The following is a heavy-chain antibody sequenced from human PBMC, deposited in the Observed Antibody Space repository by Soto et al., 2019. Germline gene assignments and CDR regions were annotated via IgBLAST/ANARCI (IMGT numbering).Heavy chain of an antibody. CDR1: GFTFNDYW. J-gene: IGHJ4*02. D-gene: IGHD4-17*01. V-gene: IGHV3-74*01. Sequence: EVQLVESGGGLVQTGGSLRLSCAASGFTFNDYWIHWVRQAPGKGLVWVSRINGDGTTTNYADSVRGRFAISRDNAQNTLYLQMNSLRADDTAVYYCARGLYHKYGQDYWGRGTLVTASS. CDR2: INGDGTTT. CDR3: ARGLYHKYGQDY.